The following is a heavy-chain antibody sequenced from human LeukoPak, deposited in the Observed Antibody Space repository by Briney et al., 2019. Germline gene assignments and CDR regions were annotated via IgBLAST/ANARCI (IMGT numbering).Heavy chain of an antibody. D-gene: IGHD2-2*01. J-gene: IGHJ6*02. V-gene: IGHV5-51*01. CDR3: ARQYWSSTSCYASGFYYYYGMDV. CDR2: IYPGDSDT. Sequence: LGESLKISCKGSGYSFTSYWIGWVRQMPGKGLEWMGIIYPGDSDTRYSPSFQGQVTISADKSISTAYLQWSSLKASDTAMYYCARQYWSSTSCYASGFYYYYGMDVWGQGTTVTVSS. CDR1: GYSFTSYW.